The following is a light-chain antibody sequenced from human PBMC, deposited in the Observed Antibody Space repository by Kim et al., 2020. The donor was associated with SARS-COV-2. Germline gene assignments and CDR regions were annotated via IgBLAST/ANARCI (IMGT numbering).Light chain of an antibody. J-gene: IGLJ3*02. V-gene: IGLV2-14*04. Sequence: GKSITIDCNGTSRDVGGYNKVSWYQQHPGKAPKLMIYDVSKRTSGVSKRFSGSKSGNTASLTISGLQAEDEADYYCSSYTSSSTLFGGGTQMTVL. CDR1: SRDVGGYNK. CDR2: DVS. CDR3: SSYTSSSTL.